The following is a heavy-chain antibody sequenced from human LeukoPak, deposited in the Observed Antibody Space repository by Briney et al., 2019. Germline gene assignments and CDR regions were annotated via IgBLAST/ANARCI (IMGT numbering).Heavy chain of an antibody. V-gene: IGHV3-64*01. CDR1: GSTFSSYA. J-gene: IGHJ3*02. CDR2: ISSNGGST. CDR3: ARAIVEYDAFDI. Sequence: PGGSLRLSCAASGSTFSSYAMHWVRQAPGKGLEYVSAISSNGGSTYYANSVKGRFTISRDNSKNTLYLQMGSLRAEDMAVYYCARAIVEYDAFDIWGQGTMVTVSS. D-gene: IGHD1-26*01.